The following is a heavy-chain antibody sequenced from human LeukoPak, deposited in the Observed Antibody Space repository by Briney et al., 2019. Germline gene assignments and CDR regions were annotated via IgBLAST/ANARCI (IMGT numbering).Heavy chain of an antibody. CDR3: ARSYDYVWGSYRWNWFDP. J-gene: IGHJ5*02. CDR2: IIPIFGTA. CDR1: GGTFSSYA. Sequence: SVKVSCKASGGTFSSYAISWVRQAPGQGLEWMGGIIPIFGTANYAQKFQGRVTITADESTSTAYMELSSPRSEDTAVYYCARSYDYVWGSYRWNWFDPWGQGTLVTVSS. D-gene: IGHD3-16*02. V-gene: IGHV1-69*13.